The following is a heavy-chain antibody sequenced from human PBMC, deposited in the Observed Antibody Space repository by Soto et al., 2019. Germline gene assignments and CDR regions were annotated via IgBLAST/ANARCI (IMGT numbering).Heavy chain of an antibody. CDR2: IGYDGTNK. Sequence: GGSLRFSCAASGFTFSSYGMHWVRQAPGKGLEWVAGIGYDGTNKYYTDSVKGRFTISRDNSKYTLSLQMNSLRAEDTAVYYCAREFSSSPYFFYYGLDVWGQGTTVTVSS. D-gene: IGHD2-2*01. CDR3: AREFSSSPYFFYYGLDV. CDR1: GFTFSSYG. J-gene: IGHJ6*02. V-gene: IGHV3-33*01.